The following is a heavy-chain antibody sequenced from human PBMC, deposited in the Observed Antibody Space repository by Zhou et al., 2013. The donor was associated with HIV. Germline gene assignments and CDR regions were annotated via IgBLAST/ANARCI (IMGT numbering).Heavy chain of an antibody. CDR2: IIPIFGTA. J-gene: IGHJ5*02. V-gene: IGHV1-69*05. CDR1: GGTFSSYA. CDR3: AREPSGVYGDQGGSWFDP. Sequence: QVQLVQSGAEVKKPGSSVKVSCKASGGTFSSYAISWVRQAPGQGLEWMGGIIPIFGTANYAQKFQGRVTITTDESTSTAYMELSSLRSEDTAVYYCAREPSGVYGDQGGSWFDPWGQGTLVTVSS. D-gene: IGHD4-17*01.